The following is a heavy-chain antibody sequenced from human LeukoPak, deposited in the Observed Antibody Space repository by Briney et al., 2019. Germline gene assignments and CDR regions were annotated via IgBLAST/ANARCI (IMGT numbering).Heavy chain of an antibody. J-gene: IGHJ4*02. CDR1: GDSISRSTYY. Sequence: SETLSLTCTVSGDSISRSTYYWAWIRQPPGKGLEWIGSVYYGRSPYFNPSLESRATISVDTSKNHFSLKMSSVTAADTAIYYCARSSGTGTFSYWGQGTLVTVSS. V-gene: IGHV4-39*02. D-gene: IGHD6-25*01. CDR2: VYYGRSP. CDR3: ARSSGTGTFSY.